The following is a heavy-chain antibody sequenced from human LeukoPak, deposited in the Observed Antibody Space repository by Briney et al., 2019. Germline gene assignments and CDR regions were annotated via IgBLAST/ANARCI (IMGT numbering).Heavy chain of an antibody. CDR3: ARVDTAMVKPFDY. CDR2: IYYSGST. V-gene: IGHV4-59*01. Sequence: KASETLSLTCTVSGGSISSYYWSWIRQPPGKGLEWIGYIYYSGSTNYNPSLKSRVTISVDTSKNQFSLKLGSVTAADTAVYYCARVDTAMVKPFDYWGQGTLVTVSS. J-gene: IGHJ4*02. CDR1: GGSISSYY. D-gene: IGHD5-18*01.